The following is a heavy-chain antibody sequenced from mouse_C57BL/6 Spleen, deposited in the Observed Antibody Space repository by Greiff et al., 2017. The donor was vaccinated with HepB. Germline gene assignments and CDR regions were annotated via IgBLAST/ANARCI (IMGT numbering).Heavy chain of an antibody. J-gene: IGHJ4*01. CDR2: ISDGGSYT. Sequence: EVKLMESGGGLVKPGGSLKLSCAASGFTFSSYAMSWVRQTPEKRLEWVATISDGGSYTYYPDNVKGRFTISRDNAKNNLYLQMSHLKSEDTAMYYCAREGGPYYAMDYWGQGTSVTVSS. CDR1: GFTFSSYA. CDR3: AREGGPYYAMDY. V-gene: IGHV5-4*01.